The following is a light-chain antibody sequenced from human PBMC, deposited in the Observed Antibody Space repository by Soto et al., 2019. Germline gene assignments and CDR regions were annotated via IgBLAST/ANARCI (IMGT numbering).Light chain of an antibody. Sequence: EILMTQSPATLSVSPGERATLSCRASQSVSSYLAWYQQKPGQAPGLLIYGASTRATGIPARFSGSGSGTEFTLTISSLQSEDFAVYYCQQYNNWPLTFGGGTKVEIK. J-gene: IGKJ4*01. CDR1: QSVSSY. CDR2: GAS. CDR3: QQYNNWPLT. V-gene: IGKV3-15*01.